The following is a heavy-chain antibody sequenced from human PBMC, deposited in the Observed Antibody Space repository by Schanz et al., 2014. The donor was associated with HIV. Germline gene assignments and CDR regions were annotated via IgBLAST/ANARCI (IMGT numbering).Heavy chain of an antibody. CDR2: VRHIGGT. Sequence: QVQLQQWGAGLLKPSETLSLTCAVYGGSFRGYYWTWIRQFPGLGLEWIGGVRHIGGTNYNPSLKSRVTMSMNMSKNLFPLTLPSVPAADTAVYFCARGDFGGNSVDYWGHGNMVTVSS. D-gene: IGHD4-17*01. CDR3: ARGDFGGNSVDY. V-gene: IGHV4-34*02. J-gene: IGHJ4*01. CDR1: GGSFRGYY.